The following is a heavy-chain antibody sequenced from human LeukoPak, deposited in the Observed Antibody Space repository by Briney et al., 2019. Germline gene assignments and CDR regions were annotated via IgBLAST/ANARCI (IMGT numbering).Heavy chain of an antibody. J-gene: IGHJ4*02. Sequence: PGGSLRLSCAASGFTFSSYAMHWVRQAPGKGLEWVAVISYDGSNKYYADSVKGRFTISRDNSKNTLYLQMNSLRAEDTAVYYCAKLPFHSVLEAPDYWGQGTLVTVSS. CDR3: AKLPFHSVLEAPDY. V-gene: IGHV3-30-3*02. CDR1: GFTFSSYA. D-gene: IGHD2-21*01. CDR2: ISYDGSNK.